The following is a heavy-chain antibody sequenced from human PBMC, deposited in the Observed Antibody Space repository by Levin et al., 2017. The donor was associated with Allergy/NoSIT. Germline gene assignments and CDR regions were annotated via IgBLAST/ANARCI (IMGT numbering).Heavy chain of an antibody. D-gene: IGHD6-19*01. CDR1: GGSISSGSWF. V-gene: IGHV4-39*01. J-gene: IGHJ4*02. Sequence: SPTLSLTCTVSGGSISSGSWFWGWIRQPPGKGLEWIGSIFYNGRTNYNPSLKSRVTIYAATSKNQFSLKLSSVTAADTAVYYCAGGYSSGWSDYWGQGTPVSVSS. CDR3: AGGYSSGWSDY. CDR2: IFYNGRT.